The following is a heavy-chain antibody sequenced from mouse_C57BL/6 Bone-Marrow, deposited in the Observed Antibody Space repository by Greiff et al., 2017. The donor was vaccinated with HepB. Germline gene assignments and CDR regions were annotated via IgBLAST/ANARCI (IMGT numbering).Heavy chain of an antibody. D-gene: IGHD1-1*01. Sequence: EVQLQQSGAELVRPGASVKLSCTASGFNIKDVYMHWVKQRPEQGLEWIGWIDPENGDTEYASKFQGKATITADTSSNTAYLQLSSLTSEDTAVYYCTTYYGSSYYFDYWGQGTTLTVSS. CDR1: GFNIKDVY. J-gene: IGHJ2*01. CDR3: TTYYGSSYYFDY. CDR2: IDPENGDT. V-gene: IGHV14-4*01.